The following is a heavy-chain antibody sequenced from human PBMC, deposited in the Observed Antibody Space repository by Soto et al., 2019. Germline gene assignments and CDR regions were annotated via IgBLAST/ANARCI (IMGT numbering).Heavy chain of an antibody. CDR3: ARGSRRRDGYKWNWFDP. D-gene: IGHD5-12*01. Sequence: SETLSLTCAVYGGSFSGYYWSWIRQPPGKGLEWIGEINHSGSTNYNPSLKSRVTISVDTSKNQFSLKLSSVTAADTAVYYCARGSRRRDGYKWNWFDPWGQGTLVT. J-gene: IGHJ5*02. CDR2: INHSGST. V-gene: IGHV4-34*01. CDR1: GGSFSGYY.